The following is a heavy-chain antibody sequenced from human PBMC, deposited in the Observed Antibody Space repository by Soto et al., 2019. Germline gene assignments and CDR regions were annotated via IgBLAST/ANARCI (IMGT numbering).Heavy chain of an antibody. J-gene: IGHJ4*02. V-gene: IGHV4-59*08. Sequence: SETLSLTCTVSGGSISSYYWSWIRQPPGKGLEWIGYIYNSGSTNYNPSLKSRVTISVDTSKNQFSLKLSSVTAADTAVYYCARGQVGAAQHWGQGTLVTVSS. D-gene: IGHD2-15*01. CDR3: ARGQVGAAQH. CDR2: IYNSGST. CDR1: GGSISSYY.